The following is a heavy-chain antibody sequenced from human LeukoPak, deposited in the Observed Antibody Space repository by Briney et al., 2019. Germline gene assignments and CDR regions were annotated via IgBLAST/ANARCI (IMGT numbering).Heavy chain of an antibody. CDR2: ISGYNGNT. V-gene: IGHV1-18*01. CDR1: GYTFTSYG. CDR3: ARVSVITQYSGSPDYFDS. Sequence: ASVKVSCKASGYTFTSYGIIWVRQAPGQGLEWMGWISGYNGNTNYAQKLQGRVTMTTDTSTSTAYMELRSLRSDDTAVYYCARVSVITQYSGSPDYFDSWGQGTLVTVSS. J-gene: IGHJ4*02. D-gene: IGHD1-26*01.